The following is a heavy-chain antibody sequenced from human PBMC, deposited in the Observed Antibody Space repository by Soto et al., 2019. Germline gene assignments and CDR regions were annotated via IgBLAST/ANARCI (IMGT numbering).Heavy chain of an antibody. D-gene: IGHD3-16*02. J-gene: IGHJ3*02. CDR3: ATRAGYRSDGPVGHDAFDI. CDR1: GFTLRIFA. CDR2: IEMGGNK. Sequence: EVQLLESGGGLEQPGGSLRLSCAASGFTLRIFAMSWVRQAPGKGLQWVPGIEMGGNKYYGDSVKGRFTISRDNSKNTLSLQMNSLRDEDTAVYYCATRAGYRSDGPVGHDAFDIWGQGTMVTVSS. V-gene: IGHV3-23*01.